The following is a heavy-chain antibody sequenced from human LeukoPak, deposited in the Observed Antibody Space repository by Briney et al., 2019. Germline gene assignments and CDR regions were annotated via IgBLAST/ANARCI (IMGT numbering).Heavy chain of an antibody. CDR1: GFTFSSYW. J-gene: IGHJ6*02. Sequence: GGSLRLSCAASGFTFSSYWMHWVRQAPGKRLMYVSRITTDGTTTTYADSVKGRFTISRDNAKNTLYLQMNSLRAEDTAVYYCARIYSSGWYWYYYGMDVWGQGTTVTVSS. D-gene: IGHD6-19*01. V-gene: IGHV3-74*03. CDR3: ARIYSSGWYWYYYGMDV. CDR2: ITTDGTTT.